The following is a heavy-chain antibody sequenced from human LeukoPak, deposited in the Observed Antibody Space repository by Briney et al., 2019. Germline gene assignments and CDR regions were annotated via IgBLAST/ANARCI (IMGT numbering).Heavy chain of an antibody. J-gene: IGHJ3*02. CDR3: ARRSIAARYAFDI. D-gene: IGHD6-6*01. V-gene: IGHV1-8*01. CDR2: MNPNSGNT. Sequence: GASVKVSCKASGYTFTSYDINWVRQATGQGLEWMGWMNPNSGNTGYAQKFQGRVTITRNTSISTAYMELSSLRSEDTAVYYCARRSIAARYAFDIWGQGTMVTVSS. CDR1: GYTFTSYD.